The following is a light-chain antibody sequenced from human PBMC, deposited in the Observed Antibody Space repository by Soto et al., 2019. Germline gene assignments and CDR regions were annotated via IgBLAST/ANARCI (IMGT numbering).Light chain of an antibody. CDR3: ATWDESLRAWV. CDR1: ISNIGKNY. J-gene: IGLJ3*02. V-gene: IGLV1-51*01. CDR2: DNN. Sequence: QSVLTQPPSVSAAPGQKVTISCSGSISNIGKNYVSWYQQLPGTAPKVLIYDNNKRPSGIPDRFSGSRSGTSGSLAISGLRSQDEGDYYCATWDESLRAWVFGGGTKLTVL.